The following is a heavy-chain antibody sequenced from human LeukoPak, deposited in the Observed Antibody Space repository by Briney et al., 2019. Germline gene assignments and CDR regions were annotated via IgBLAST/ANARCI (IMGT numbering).Heavy chain of an antibody. D-gene: IGHD3-3*01. CDR1: GFTFSSYA. Sequence: GGSLRLSCAASGFTFSSYAMSWVRQAPGKGLEWVSEISGSGGNTYFADSVKGRFTIARDNSKNTLYLQMNSLRGEDTAVYYCAKGRFTWPPPTDYWGQGTLVTVSS. V-gene: IGHV3-23*01. J-gene: IGHJ4*02. CDR3: AKGRFTWPPPTDY. CDR2: ISGSGGNT.